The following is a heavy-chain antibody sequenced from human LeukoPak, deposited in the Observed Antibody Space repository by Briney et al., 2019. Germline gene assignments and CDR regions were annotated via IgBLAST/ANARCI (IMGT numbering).Heavy chain of an antibody. CDR2: ISGSGGST. J-gene: IGHJ4*02. CDR3: VRDGVGAPPFDY. CDR1: GFTFSSYA. V-gene: IGHV3-23*01. Sequence: GGSLRLSCAASGFTFSSYAMSWVRQAPGKGLEWVSAISGSGGSTYYADSVKGRFTISRDNSKNTLYLQMNSLRAEDTAVYYCVRDGVGAPPFDYWGQGALVTVSS. D-gene: IGHD1-26*01.